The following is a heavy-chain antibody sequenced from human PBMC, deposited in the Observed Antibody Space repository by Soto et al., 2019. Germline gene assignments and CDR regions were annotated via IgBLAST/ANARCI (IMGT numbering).Heavy chain of an antibody. CDR1: GFSFSNYN. D-gene: IGHD3-3*01. CDR3: TRDFGPGYYLTY. CDR2: ITDSSDTV. V-gene: IGHV3-48*02. Sequence: EVQLVESGGGLVQPGGSLRLSCVASGFSFSNYNMNWVRQAPGKGLEWVSYITDSSDTVHYADSVRGRFTISRDNAESPLYLQMNSLRDEDTAVYCCTRDFGPGYYLTYWCRRTLVTVSS. J-gene: IGHJ4*02.